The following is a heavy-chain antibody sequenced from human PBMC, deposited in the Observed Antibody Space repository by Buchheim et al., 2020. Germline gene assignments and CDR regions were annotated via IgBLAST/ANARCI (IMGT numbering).Heavy chain of an antibody. J-gene: IGHJ4*01. Sequence: EVHLVESGGGSVQPGGSLRLSCAASGFTFTKYEMNWVRQAPGKGLEWVSYISISGSDVYYLDSAKGRFTISRHNAKNSLYLQMNSLRAEDTAVYYCVRDRSAYDWGYWGHGTL. CDR3: VRDRSAYDWGY. V-gene: IGHV3-48*03. CDR2: ISISGSDV. CDR1: GFTFTKYE. D-gene: IGHD5-12*01.